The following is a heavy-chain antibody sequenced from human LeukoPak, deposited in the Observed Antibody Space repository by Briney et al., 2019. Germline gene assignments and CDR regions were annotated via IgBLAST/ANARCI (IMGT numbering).Heavy chain of an antibody. D-gene: IGHD6-19*01. J-gene: IGHJ4*01. CDR1: GYTFTDYY. CDR2: IHPNTGVT. Sequence: ASVKVSCKAFGYTFTDYYIHWLRHAPGQGPEWMGDIHPNTGVTRYAQRFQGRVTVTRDTSITTAYMELSSLTSDDTAIYYCAKDSKSGWLSPDYWGHGTQVTVSS. CDR3: AKDSKSGWLSPDY. V-gene: IGHV1-2*02.